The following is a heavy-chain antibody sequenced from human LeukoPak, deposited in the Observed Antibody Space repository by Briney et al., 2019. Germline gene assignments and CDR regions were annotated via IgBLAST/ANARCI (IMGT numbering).Heavy chain of an antibody. CDR2: ISWNSGST. J-gene: IGHJ5*02. Sequence: GGSLRLSCAASGFTFDDYAMHWVRQAPGKGLEWVSGISWNSGSTGYADSVKGRFTISRDNAKNSLYLQMNSLRAEDTALYYCAKGDSSSWDWFDPWGQGTLVTVSS. V-gene: IGHV3-9*01. D-gene: IGHD6-13*01. CDR3: AKGDSSSWDWFDP. CDR1: GFTFDDYA.